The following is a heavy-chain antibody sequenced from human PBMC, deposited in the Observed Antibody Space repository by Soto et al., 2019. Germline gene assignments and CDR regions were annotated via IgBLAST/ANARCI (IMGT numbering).Heavy chain of an antibody. J-gene: IGHJ3*02. CDR1: GYTFRSYG. CDR2: ISAYNDNT. V-gene: IGHV1-18*01. CDR3: ARDLIRISLPYSFDI. Sequence: VQLVQSGVEVKEPGASVKVSCKASGYTFRSYGISWVRQAPGHGLEWMGWISAYNDNTNYAQKLQGRVTMTTDTSPNTTHMELRSLRSDATAVYYCARDLIRISLPYSFDIWRQGTTVTVSS. D-gene: IGHD2-21*01.